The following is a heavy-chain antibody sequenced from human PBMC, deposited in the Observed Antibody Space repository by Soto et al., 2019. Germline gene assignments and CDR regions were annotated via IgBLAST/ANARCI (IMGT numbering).Heavy chain of an antibody. J-gene: IGHJ4*02. CDR3: ARPHKSSILGAFDY. CDR2: IYYSGST. Sequence: QLQLQESGPGLVKPSEALSLTSTVSGGSISSSSYYWGWILQPPGKGLEWIGSIYYSGSTYYNPSLKSRVTTSEDTSKNQFTLKLRAVTAADTAVYYCARPHKSSILGAFDYWGRGTLVTFSS. V-gene: IGHV4-39*01. CDR1: GGSISSSSYY. D-gene: IGHD3-16*01.